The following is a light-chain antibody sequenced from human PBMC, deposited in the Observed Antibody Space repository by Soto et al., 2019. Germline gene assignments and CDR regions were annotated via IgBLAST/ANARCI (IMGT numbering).Light chain of an antibody. CDR2: EVS. CDR3: NSYTSTNTYV. V-gene: IGLV2-18*02. CDR1: SSDVGSYNR. J-gene: IGLJ1*01. Sequence: QSALTQPPSVSGAPGQSVTISCTGTSSDVGSYNRVSWYQQPPGTAPKLMIYEVSNRPSGVPDRFSGSKSGNTASLTVSGPQAEDEADYYCNSYTSTNTYVFGTGTKVTVL.